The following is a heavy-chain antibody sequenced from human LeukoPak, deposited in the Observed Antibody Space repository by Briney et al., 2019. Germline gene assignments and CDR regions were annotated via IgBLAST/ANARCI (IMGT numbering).Heavy chain of an antibody. D-gene: IGHD1-1*01. V-gene: IGHV5-51*01. CDR1: GYSFTNYW. J-gene: IGHJ4*02. Sequence: GESLKISCKGSGYSFTNYWIGWVRQMPGKGLEWMGIIYPGDSDTRYSPSFQGQVTISADKSITTAYLQWSSLKASDTAMYYCVRPGTTGTDYFDNWGQGTLVTVSS. CDR2: IYPGDSDT. CDR3: VRPGTTGTDYFDN.